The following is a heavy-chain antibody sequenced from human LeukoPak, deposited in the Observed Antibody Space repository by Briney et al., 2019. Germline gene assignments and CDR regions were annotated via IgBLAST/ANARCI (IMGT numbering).Heavy chain of an antibody. CDR3: ASAYGSGSYYYYYGMDV. V-gene: IGHV1-2*02. Sequence: ASVKVSCKASGYTFTGYYMHWMRQAPGQGLEWMGWINPNSGGTNYAQKFQGRVTMTRDTSISTAYMELSRLRSDDTAVYYCASAYGSGSYYYYYGMDVWGQGTTVTVSS. CDR2: INPNSGGT. CDR1: GYTFTGYY. J-gene: IGHJ6*02. D-gene: IGHD3-10*01.